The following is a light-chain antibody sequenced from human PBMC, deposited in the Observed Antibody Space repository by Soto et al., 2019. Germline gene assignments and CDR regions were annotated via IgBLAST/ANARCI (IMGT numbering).Light chain of an antibody. J-gene: IGKJ4*01. CDR2: AAS. CDR3: QQANRFPLT. V-gene: IGKV1D-12*01. CDR1: QGISRW. Sequence: DIQVTQSPSSVSASVGDRVTITCRASQGISRWLAWYQQKPGMAPKLLIYAASTLDSGVPSRFSGSGSGTDFSLTISSLQPTDVATYYCQQANRFPLTFGGGTRVEIK.